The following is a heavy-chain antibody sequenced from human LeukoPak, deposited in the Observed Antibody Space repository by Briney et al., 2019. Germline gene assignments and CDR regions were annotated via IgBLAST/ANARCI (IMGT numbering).Heavy chain of an antibody. CDR2: INHSGST. D-gene: IGHD3-3*01. J-gene: IGHJ4*02. CDR1: GGSFSGY. V-gene: IGHV4-34*01. Sequence: SETLSLTCAVYGGSFSGYWSWIRQPPGKGLEWIGKINHSGSTSYNPSLKSRVSISADASQNQFSLKLSSVTAADTAVYYCARVSPDFWNDYLDYFDYWGQGTLVTVSS. CDR3: ARVSPDFWNDYLDYFDY.